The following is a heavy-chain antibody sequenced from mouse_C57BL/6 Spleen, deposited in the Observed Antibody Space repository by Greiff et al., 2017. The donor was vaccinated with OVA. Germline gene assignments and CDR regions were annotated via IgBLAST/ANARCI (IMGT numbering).Heavy chain of an antibody. V-gene: IGHV1-18*01. J-gene: IGHJ3*01. CDR1: GYTFTDYN. CDR2: INPNNGGT. CDR3: ATISSWFAY. Sequence: VQLQQSGPELVKPGASVKIPCKASGYTFTDYNMVWVKQSHGKSLEWIGDINPNNGGTIYNQKFKGKATLTVDKSSSTAYMELRSLTSEDTAVYYCATISSWFAYWGQGTLVTVSA.